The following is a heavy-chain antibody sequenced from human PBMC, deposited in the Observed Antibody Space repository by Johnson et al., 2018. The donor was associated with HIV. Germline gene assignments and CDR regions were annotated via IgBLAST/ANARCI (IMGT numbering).Heavy chain of an antibody. D-gene: IGHD3-22*01. V-gene: IGHV3-20*04. CDR2: ISWNSGSI. CDR3: ARDRFGYYDSSGSYAFDI. Sequence: VLLLESGGGVVRPGESLRLSCAASGFTFDDYGMSWVRQGPGKGLEWVSGISWNSGSIGYADSVKGRFTISRDNAKNSLYLQMNSLRAEDTAVYYCARDRFGYYDSSGSYAFDIWGQGTMVTVSS. CDR1: GFTFDDYG. J-gene: IGHJ3*02.